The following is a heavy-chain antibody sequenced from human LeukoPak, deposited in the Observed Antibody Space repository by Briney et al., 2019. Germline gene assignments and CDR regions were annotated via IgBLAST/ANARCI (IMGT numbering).Heavy chain of an antibody. V-gene: IGHV1-18*01. CDR1: GYTFTSYG. CDR3: ARDLSSSWYGDAFDI. D-gene: IGHD6-13*01. Sequence: ASVKVSCKASGYTFTSYGISWVRQAPGQGLEWMGWISAYNGNTNYAQKLQGRVTMTTDTSTSTAYMELRSLRSDDTAAYYCARDLSSSWYGDAFDIWGQGTMVTVSS. J-gene: IGHJ3*02. CDR2: ISAYNGNT.